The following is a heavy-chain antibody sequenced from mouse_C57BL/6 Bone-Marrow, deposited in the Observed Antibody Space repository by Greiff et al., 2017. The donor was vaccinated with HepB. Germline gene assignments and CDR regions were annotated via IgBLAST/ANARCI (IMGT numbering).Heavy chain of an antibody. CDR3: ASSGVTTVVSYYAMDY. D-gene: IGHD1-1*01. CDR1: GYTFTSYW. CDR2: IHPNSGST. J-gene: IGHJ4*01. V-gene: IGHV1-64*01. Sequence: QVQLQQPGAELVKPGASVKLSCKASGYTFTSYWMHWVKQRPGQGLEWIGMIHPNSGSTNYNEKFKSKATLTVDKSSSTAYMQLSSLTSEDSAVYYCASSGVTTVVSYYAMDYWGQGTSVTVAS.